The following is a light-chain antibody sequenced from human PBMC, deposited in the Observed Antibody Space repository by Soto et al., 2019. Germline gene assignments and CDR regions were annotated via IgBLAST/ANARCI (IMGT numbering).Light chain of an antibody. Sequence: QSALTQPASVSGSPGQSITISCTGTSSDVGSYNLVSWYQQHPGKAPKLMIYEVSKRPSGVSNRFSGSKSGNTASLTISGLQAEDEADYYCCSDAGNYVFGTGTKLTVL. CDR3: CSDAGNYV. J-gene: IGLJ1*01. V-gene: IGLV2-23*02. CDR2: EVS. CDR1: SSDVGSYNL.